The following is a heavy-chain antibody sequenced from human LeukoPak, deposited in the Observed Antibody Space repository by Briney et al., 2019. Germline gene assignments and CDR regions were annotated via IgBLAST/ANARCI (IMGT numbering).Heavy chain of an antibody. D-gene: IGHD1-26*01. CDR1: GLNFDTYG. Sequence: PGGSLRLSCAASGLNFDTYGMSWVRQAPGKGLEWVSGISGSGGFTDYADSVKGRFIISRDNSKNTMYLQMNSLRVEDTAVYYCVKGGGSYRVPPTFDFWGQGSLVSVSS. CDR2: ISGSGGFT. J-gene: IGHJ4*02. CDR3: VKGGGSYRVPPTFDF. V-gene: IGHV3-23*01.